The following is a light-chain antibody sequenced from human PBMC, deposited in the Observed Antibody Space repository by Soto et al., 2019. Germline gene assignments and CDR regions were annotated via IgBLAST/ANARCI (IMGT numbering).Light chain of an antibody. V-gene: IGLV3-21*04. CDR2: YDS. CDR3: QVWVSSSDHYV. J-gene: IGLJ1*01. CDR1: NIGSKS. Sequence: SSELTQPPSVSVAPGKTARITCGGNNIGSKSVHWYQQKPGQAPVLVIYYDSDRPSGIPERFSGSNSGNTATLTISRVEAGDEADYYCQVWVSSSDHYVFGTGTKLTVL.